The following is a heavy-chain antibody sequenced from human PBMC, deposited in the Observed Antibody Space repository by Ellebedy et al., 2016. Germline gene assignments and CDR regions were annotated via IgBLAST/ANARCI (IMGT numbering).Heavy chain of an antibody. CDR3: AKDLGGSSGYYSLFDS. Sequence: GESLKISCVASGFTFSSVAMSWVRQAPGKGLEWVSTISVTGGSLYYADSVKGRFTTSRDNSKNTLYLQMNSLRAEDTAVYYCAKDLGGSSGYYSLFDSWGQGTLVTVSS. V-gene: IGHV3-23*01. CDR2: ISVTGGSL. D-gene: IGHD3-22*01. CDR1: GFTFSSVA. J-gene: IGHJ4*02.